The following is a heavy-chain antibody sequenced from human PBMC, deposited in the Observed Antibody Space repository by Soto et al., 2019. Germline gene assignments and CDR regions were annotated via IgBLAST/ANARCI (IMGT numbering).Heavy chain of an antibody. CDR2: IYYSGST. CDR3: ATRWEYYYDSSGSIFDY. J-gene: IGHJ4*02. V-gene: IGHV4-39*01. D-gene: IGHD3-22*01. CDR1: GGSISSSSYY. Sequence: QLQLQESGPGLVKPSETLSLTCTVSGGSISSSSYYWGWIRQPPGKGLEWIGSIYYSGSTYYNPSLKSRVTITVDTSKNQFSRKLSSVTAADTAVYYCATRWEYYYDSSGSIFDYWGQGTLVTVSS.